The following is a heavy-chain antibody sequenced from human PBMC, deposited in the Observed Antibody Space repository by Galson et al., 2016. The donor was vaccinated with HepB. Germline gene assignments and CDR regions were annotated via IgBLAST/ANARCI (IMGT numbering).Heavy chain of an antibody. CDR3: AGGGRQGAGSYSVGDS. CDR1: GFSFSRYW. CDR2: IRADGSEN. Sequence: SLRLSCAASGFSFSRYWMAWVRQAPGKGLEWLGNIRADGSENDYVGPGKGRFTISRDNAKNTLYLQMNSLRVEDTAIYYCAGGGRQGAGSYSVGDSWGQGTPVTVSS. V-gene: IGHV3-7*01. D-gene: IGHD3-10*01. J-gene: IGHJ4*02.